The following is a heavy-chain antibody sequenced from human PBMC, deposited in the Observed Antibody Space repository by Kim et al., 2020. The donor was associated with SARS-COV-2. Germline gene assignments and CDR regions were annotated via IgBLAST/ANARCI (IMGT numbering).Heavy chain of an antibody. V-gene: IGHV4-34*01. CDR1: GGSFSGYY. CDR2: INHSGST. D-gene: IGHD3-16*02. J-gene: IGHJ4*02. Sequence: SETLSLTCAVYGGSFSGYYWSWIRQPPGKGLEWIGEINHSGSTNYNPSLKSRVTISVDTSKNQFSLKLSSVTAADTAVYYCARISLGIVVDYWGQGTLVTVSS. CDR3: ARISLGIVVDY.